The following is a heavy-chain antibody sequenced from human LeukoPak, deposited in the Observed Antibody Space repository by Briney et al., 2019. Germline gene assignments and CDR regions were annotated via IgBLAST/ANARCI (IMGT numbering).Heavy chain of an antibody. Sequence: GASVKVSCKASGGTFSSYAISWVRQAPGQGLEWMGGIIPIFGTANYAQKFQGRVTITADESTSTAYMELSSLRSEDTAVYYCAREIIVGAKFPFDYWGQGTLVTVSS. D-gene: IGHD1-26*01. CDR2: IIPIFGTA. CDR3: AREIIVGAKFPFDY. J-gene: IGHJ4*02. CDR1: GGTFSSYA. V-gene: IGHV1-69*13.